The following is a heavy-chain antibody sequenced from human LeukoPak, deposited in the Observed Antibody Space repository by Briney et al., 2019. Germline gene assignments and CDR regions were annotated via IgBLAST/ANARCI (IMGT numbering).Heavy chain of an antibody. CDR2: IYYSGST. Sequence: SETLSLTCTVSGGSISSSSYCWGWIRQPPGKGLEWIGSIYYSGSTYYNPSLKSRVTISVDTSKNQFSLKLSSVTAADTAVYYCARDSGGYSYGRGQFDYWGQGTLVTVSS. V-gene: IGHV4-39*07. CDR1: GGSISSSSYC. J-gene: IGHJ4*02. D-gene: IGHD5-18*01. CDR3: ARDSGGYSYGRGQFDY.